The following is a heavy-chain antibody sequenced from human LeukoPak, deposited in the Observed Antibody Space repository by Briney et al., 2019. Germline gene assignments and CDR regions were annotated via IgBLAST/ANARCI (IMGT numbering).Heavy chain of an antibody. Sequence: SETLSLTCTVSGDSISSYYWSWIRQPPGKGLEWIGYIYYIGSTNYNPSLKSRVAISVDTSKNQFSLKLSSVTAADTAVYYCARDYAFDIWGQGTMVAVSS. V-gene: IGHV4-59*01. CDR3: ARDYAFDI. CDR2: IYYIGST. CDR1: GDSISSYY. J-gene: IGHJ3*02.